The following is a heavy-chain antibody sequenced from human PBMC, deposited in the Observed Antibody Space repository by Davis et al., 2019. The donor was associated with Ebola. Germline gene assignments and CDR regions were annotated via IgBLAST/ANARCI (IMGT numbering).Heavy chain of an antibody. CDR3: VETHYYDSSGPRGAFDI. D-gene: IGHD3-22*01. CDR2: MNPNSGNT. CDR1: GGTFSSYA. V-gene: IGHV1-8*02. J-gene: IGHJ3*02. Sequence: ASVKVSCKASGGTFSSYAISWVRQAPGQGLEWMGWMNPNSGNTGYAQKFQGRVTMTRNTSISTAYMELSSLRSEDTAVYYCVETHYYDSSGPRGAFDIWGQGTMVTVSS.